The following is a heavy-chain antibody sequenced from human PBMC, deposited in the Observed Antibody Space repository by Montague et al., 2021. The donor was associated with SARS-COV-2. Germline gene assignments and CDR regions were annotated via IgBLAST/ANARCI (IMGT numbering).Heavy chain of an antibody. V-gene: IGHV4-59*01. J-gene: IGHJ4*02. D-gene: IGHD6-19*01. CDR2: IYSSGST. Sequence: TLSLTCTVSGGSIRSYYWSWIRQPPGKGLEWIGEIYSSGSTNYNPSLKSRVTISMDTSKSQFSLKLTSATAADTAVYYCARHTRGWQPFDFWGQGTLVTVSS. CDR3: ARHTRGWQPFDF. CDR1: GGSIRSYY.